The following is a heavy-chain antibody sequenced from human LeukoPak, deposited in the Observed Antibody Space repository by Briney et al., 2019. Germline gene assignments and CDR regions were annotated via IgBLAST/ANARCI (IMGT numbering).Heavy chain of an antibody. CDR1: GFTFTNSA. J-gene: IGHJ6*04. CDR3: AELGITMIGGV. D-gene: IGHD3-10*02. V-gene: IGHV3-23*01. Sequence: GGSLRLSCAASGFTFTNSAMSWVRQAPGKGLEWVSGISGSGESSYYADSVKGRFTISRDNAKNSLYLQMNSLRAEDTAVYYCAELGITMIGGVWGKGTTVTISS. CDR2: ISGSGESS.